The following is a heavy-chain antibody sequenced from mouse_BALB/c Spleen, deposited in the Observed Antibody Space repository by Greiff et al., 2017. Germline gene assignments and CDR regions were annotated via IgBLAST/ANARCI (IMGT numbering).Heavy chain of an antibody. CDR3: ARGVLRGAMDY. D-gene: IGHD1-1*01. CDR1: GFTFSDYY. Sequence: EVKLMESGGGLVKPGGSLKLSCAASGFTFSDYYMYWVRQTPEKRLEWVATISDGGSYTYYPDSVKGRFTISRDNAKNNLYLQMSSLKSEDTAMYYCARGVLRGAMDYWGQGTSVTVSS. V-gene: IGHV5-4*02. CDR2: ISDGGSYT. J-gene: IGHJ4*01.